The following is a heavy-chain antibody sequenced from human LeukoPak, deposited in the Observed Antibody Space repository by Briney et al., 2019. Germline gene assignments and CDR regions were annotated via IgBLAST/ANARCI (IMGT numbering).Heavy chain of an antibody. CDR2: IKSKTDGGTT. CDR1: GFTFSNAW. V-gene: IGHV3-15*01. J-gene: IGHJ4*02. CDR3: TTDAYYYGSGSADY. Sequence: GGSLRLYCAASGFTFSNAWMSWGRQAPGKGLEWVGRIKSKTDGGTTDYAAPVKGRFTISRDDSKNTLYPQMNSLKTEDTAVYYCTTDAYYYGSGSADYWGQGTLVTVSS. D-gene: IGHD3-10*01.